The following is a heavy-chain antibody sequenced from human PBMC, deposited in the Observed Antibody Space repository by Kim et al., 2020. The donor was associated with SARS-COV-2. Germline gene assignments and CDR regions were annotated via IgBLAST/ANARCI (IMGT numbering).Heavy chain of an antibody. CDR2: IYSGGST. V-gene: IGHV3-66*01. D-gene: IGHD1-1*01. CDR1: GFIVSNNY. CDR3: GRGRPLYYMDV. J-gene: IGHJ6*03. Sequence: GESLKISCVASGFIVSNNYITWVRQAPGKGLEWVSVIYSGGSTSYADSVKGRFAISRDNSKNTVFLQMNSLRVEDTAVYYCGRGRPLYYMDVWGKGTTVT.